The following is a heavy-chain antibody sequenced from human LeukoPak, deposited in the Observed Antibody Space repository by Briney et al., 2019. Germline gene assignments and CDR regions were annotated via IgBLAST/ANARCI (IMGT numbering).Heavy chain of an antibody. V-gene: IGHV3-48*03. CDR1: GFTFSRYE. Sequence: PGGSLRLSCAASGFTFSRYEMIWVRQAPGKGLEWVSYISSGGGNIYYADSVKGRFTISRDSAKSLLYLQMNSLRAEDTAVYYCAREGQPNYYYYMDVWGKGTTVTVSS. J-gene: IGHJ6*03. CDR2: ISSGGGNI. D-gene: IGHD6-13*01. CDR3: AREGQPNYYYYMDV.